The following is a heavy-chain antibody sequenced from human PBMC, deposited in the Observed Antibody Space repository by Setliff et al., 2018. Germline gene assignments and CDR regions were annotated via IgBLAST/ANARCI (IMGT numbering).Heavy chain of an antibody. CDR3: ARGRNVASRLLDS. CDR2: INHRGST. V-gene: IGHV4-34*01. J-gene: IGHJ4*02. D-gene: IGHD6-6*01. Sequence: PSETLSLTCAAYGGTFSDYYWTWIRQPPGKGLEWVGEINHRGSTTYNPSLKSRVTISVDTSKNQFSLNVNSVIAADTAVYYCARGRNVASRLLDSWGQGTLVTVSS. CDR1: GGTFSDYY.